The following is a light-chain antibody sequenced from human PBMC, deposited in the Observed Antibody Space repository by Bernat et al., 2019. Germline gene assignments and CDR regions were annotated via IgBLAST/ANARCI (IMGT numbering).Light chain of an antibody. J-gene: IGLJ1*01. Sequence: QSALTQPPSVSGSPGQSVTISCTGTSSDIGSYNRVSWYQQPPGTAPKLMIYEVSNRPSGVPDRFSGSKSGNTASLTSPGLQAEDEADYYCSSYTSSTTYVFGTGTKVTVL. V-gene: IGLV2-18*02. CDR1: SSDIGSYNR. CDR3: SSYTSSTTYV. CDR2: EVS.